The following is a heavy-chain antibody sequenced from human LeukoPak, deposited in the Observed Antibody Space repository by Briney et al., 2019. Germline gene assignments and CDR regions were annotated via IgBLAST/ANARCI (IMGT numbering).Heavy chain of an antibody. J-gene: IGHJ4*02. V-gene: IGHV3-15*01. CDR3: TTEGWGNWGSDY. CDR2: IKNKADGRTT. CDR1: GLTFSNSW. D-gene: IGHD7-27*01. Sequence: GGSLRLSCAASGLTFSNSWMTWVRQAPGKGLEWVGRIKNKADGRTTDYAEAVKGRFTISRDDSKSTLYLQMNSLKTEDTAVYYCTTEGWGNWGSDYWGQGTLVTVTS.